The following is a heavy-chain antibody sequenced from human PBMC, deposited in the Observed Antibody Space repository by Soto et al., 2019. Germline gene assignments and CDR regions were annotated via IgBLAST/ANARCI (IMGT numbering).Heavy chain of an antibody. CDR1: EFTFGGLG. Sequence: GGSLRLSCAAPEFTFGGLGLSWVRQSPGRGLEWVSTISRDEDNTHYADSVNGRFTISKDRSTNTLHLHMASLRAEDTAMYYCVSWMSAHFDYWGQGTLVTVSS. V-gene: IGHV3-23*01. J-gene: IGHJ4*02. CDR3: VSWMSAHFDY. D-gene: IGHD2-2*03. CDR2: ISRDEDNT.